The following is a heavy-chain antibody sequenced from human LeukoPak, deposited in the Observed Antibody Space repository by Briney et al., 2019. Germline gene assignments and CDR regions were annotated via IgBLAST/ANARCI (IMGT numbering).Heavy chain of an antibody. CDR3: ARDHYYDSSGYPLRHMDV. Sequence: SETLSLTCTVSGGSISSGSYYWSWIRQPAGKGLEWIGRIYTSGSTNYNPSLKSRVTISIDTSKNQFSLKLSSVTAADTAVYYCARDHYYDSSGYPLRHMDVWGKGTTVTVSS. CDR2: IYTSGST. V-gene: IGHV4-61*02. CDR1: GGSISSGSYY. J-gene: IGHJ6*03. D-gene: IGHD3-22*01.